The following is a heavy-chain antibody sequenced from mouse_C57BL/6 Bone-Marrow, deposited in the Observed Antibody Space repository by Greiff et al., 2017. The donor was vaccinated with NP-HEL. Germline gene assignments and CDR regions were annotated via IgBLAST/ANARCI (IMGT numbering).Heavy chain of an antibody. CDR1: GYTFTNYW. J-gene: IGHJ1*03. CDR3: ARSLYYYGSSYWYFDV. V-gene: IGHV1-63*01. D-gene: IGHD1-1*01. Sequence: QVQLQQSGAELVRPGTSVKMSCKASGYTFTNYWIGWAKQRPGHGLEWIGDIYPGGGYTNYNEKFKSKATLTADKSSSTAYMQFSSLTSEDSAIYYCARSLYYYGSSYWYFDVWGTGTTVTVSS. CDR2: IYPGGGYT.